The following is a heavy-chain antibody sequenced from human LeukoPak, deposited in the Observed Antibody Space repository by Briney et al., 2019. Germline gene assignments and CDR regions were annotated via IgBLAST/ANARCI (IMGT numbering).Heavy chain of an antibody. D-gene: IGHD5-18*01. Sequence: PSETLSLTCAVSGGSFSGYYWSWLRQPPGKGLEWIGEINHSGSTNYNPSLTSRVTISVDTSKTQFSLKLSSVTAADTAVYYCARGGSYGYYYYYYMDVWGKGTTVTVSS. CDR2: INHSGST. CDR3: ARGGSYGYYYYYYMDV. V-gene: IGHV4-34*01. CDR1: GGSFSGYY. J-gene: IGHJ6*03.